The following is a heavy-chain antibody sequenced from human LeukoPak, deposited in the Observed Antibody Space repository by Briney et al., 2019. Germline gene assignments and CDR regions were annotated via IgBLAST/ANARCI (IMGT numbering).Heavy chain of an antibody. Sequence: PQTLSLTCAVSGGSISSGGYSWSWIRQPPGKGLEWIGYIYHSGSTYYNPSLKGRVTISVDRSKNQFSLKLSSVTAADTAVYYCARYSYGLDYWGQGTLVTVSS. CDR1: GGSISSGGYS. J-gene: IGHJ4*02. CDR2: IYHSGST. D-gene: IGHD5-18*01. V-gene: IGHV4-30-2*01. CDR3: ARYSYGLDY.